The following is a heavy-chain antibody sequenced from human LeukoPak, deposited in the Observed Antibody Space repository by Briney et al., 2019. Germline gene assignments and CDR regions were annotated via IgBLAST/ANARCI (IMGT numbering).Heavy chain of an antibody. CDR1: GGSISSGGYS. V-gene: IGHV4-30-2*01. J-gene: IGHJ3*02. Sequence: SETLSLTCAVSGGSISSGGYSWSWIRQPPGKGLEWIGYIYHSGSTYYNPSLKSRVTISVDRSKNQFSLKLTSVTAADTAVYYCAGSPAGTADFDIWGQGTMVTVSS. CDR2: IYHSGST. CDR3: AGSPAGTADFDI. D-gene: IGHD6-13*01.